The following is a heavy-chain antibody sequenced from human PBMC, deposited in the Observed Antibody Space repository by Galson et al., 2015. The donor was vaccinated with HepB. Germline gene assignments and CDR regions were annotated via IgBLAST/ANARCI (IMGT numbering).Heavy chain of an antibody. Sequence: SLRLSCADSGFTFSSYAMHWVRQAPGKGLEWVAVISYDGSNKYYADSVKGRFTISRDNSKNTLYLQMNSLRAEDTAVYYCARVWQDIVVVPAAPNNWFDPWGQGTLVTVSS. CDR2: ISYDGSNK. J-gene: IGHJ5*02. V-gene: IGHV3-30*04. D-gene: IGHD2-2*01. CDR1: GFTFSSYA. CDR3: ARVWQDIVVVPAAPNNWFDP.